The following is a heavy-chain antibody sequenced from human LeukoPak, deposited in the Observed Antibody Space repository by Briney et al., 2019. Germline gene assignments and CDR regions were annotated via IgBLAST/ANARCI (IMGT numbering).Heavy chain of an antibody. CDR1: GFTFSNFG. CDR2: IWYDGSND. J-gene: IGHJ4*02. D-gene: IGHD6-13*01. CDR3: ARDPSSKAAAGRGDY. Sequence: GGSLRLSCVTSGFTFSNFGMYWVRQTPDKGLEWVVVIWYDGSNDDYADSVKGRFTISRDNSKSTLYLQMNSLRAEDAAVYYCARDPSSKAAAGRGDYWGQGTLVTVSS. V-gene: IGHV3-33*01.